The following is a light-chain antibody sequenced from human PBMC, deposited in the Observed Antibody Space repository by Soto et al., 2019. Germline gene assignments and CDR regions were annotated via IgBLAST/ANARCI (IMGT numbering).Light chain of an antibody. J-gene: IGKJ1*01. CDR3: QHYGYSRT. CDR2: GSS. V-gene: IGKV3-20*01. CDR1: QTLRSRH. Sequence: VLTQSPGTLSLSPGERATLSCRASQTLRSRHLAWYQQKPGQAPRLLIYGSSSRATDIPDRFSGSGSGTYSTLTISTLEPEDSAIYYCQHYGYSRTFGQGTKVEIK.